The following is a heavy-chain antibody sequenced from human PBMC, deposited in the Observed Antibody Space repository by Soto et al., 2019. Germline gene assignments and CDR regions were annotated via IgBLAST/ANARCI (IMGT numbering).Heavy chain of an antibody. D-gene: IGHD1-7*01. CDR2: IYYSGST. CDR3: ARDLLTIGWNYDSGNPLYGMDV. CDR1: GGSISSGGYY. J-gene: IGHJ6*02. V-gene: IGHV4-31*03. Sequence: SETLSLTCTVSGGSISSGGYYWSWIRQHPGKGLEWIGYIYYSGSTYYNPSLKSRVTISVDTSKNQFSLKLSSVTAADTAVYYCARDLLTIGWNYDSGNPLYGMDVWGQGTTVTVSS.